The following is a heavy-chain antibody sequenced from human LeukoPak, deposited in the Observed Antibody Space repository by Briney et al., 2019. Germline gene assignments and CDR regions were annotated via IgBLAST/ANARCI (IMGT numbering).Heavy chain of an antibody. D-gene: IGHD6-13*01. Sequence: SETLSLTCTVSGGSISSSSDYCGWIRQPPGKGLEWIGRIYTSGSTNYNPSLKSRVTISVDTSKNQFSLKLSSVTAADTAVYYCASTDTYSSSWYYFDYWGQGTLVTVSS. CDR3: ASTDTYSSSWYYFDY. V-gene: IGHV4-39*07. J-gene: IGHJ4*02. CDR2: IYTSGST. CDR1: GGSISSSSDY.